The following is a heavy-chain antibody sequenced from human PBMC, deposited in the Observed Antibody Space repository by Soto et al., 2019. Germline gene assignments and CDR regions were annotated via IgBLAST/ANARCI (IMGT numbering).Heavy chain of an antibody. Sequence: GGSLRLSCAASGFTFSNYGMHWVRQAPGKGLEWVAIIWYDGSNKYYADSAKGRFTISRDNSKNTVYLQMNSLRAEDTAMYYCAAGEPLDYRGQGTLVTVSS. V-gene: IGHV3-33*01. J-gene: IGHJ4*02. CDR1: GFTFSNYG. CDR3: AAGEPLDY. CDR2: IWYDGSNK. D-gene: IGHD3-10*01.